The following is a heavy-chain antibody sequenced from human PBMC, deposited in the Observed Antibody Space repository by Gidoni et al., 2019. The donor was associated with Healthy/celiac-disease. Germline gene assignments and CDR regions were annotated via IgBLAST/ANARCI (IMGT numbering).Heavy chain of an antibody. CDR3: AKDRRAAAAHTFDY. V-gene: IGHV3-30*18. J-gene: IGHJ4*02. Sequence: QVQLVESGGCVVQPGRSLSLSCAASGFTFSSYGMHWIRQAPGKGLEWVAVISYDGSNKYYADSVKGRFTISRDNSKNTLYLQMNSLRAEDTAVYYCAKDRRAAAAHTFDYWGQGTLVTVSS. CDR2: ISYDGSNK. CDR1: GFTFSSYG. D-gene: IGHD6-13*01.